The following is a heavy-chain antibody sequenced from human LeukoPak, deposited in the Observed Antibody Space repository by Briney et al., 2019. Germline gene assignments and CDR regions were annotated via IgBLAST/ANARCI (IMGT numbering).Heavy chain of an antibody. CDR3: ARHPFFLEWLSTDAFDI. D-gene: IGHD3-3*01. V-gene: IGHV5-51*01. CDR1: GYSFTSNW. J-gene: IGHJ3*02. Sequence: GESLKISCETSGYSFTSNWIAWVRQKPGKGLEWMGIIYPGDSDTRYSPSFQGQVTISADKSISTAYLQWSSLKASDTAMYYCARHPFFLEWLSTDAFDIWGQGTMVTVSS. CDR2: IYPGDSDT.